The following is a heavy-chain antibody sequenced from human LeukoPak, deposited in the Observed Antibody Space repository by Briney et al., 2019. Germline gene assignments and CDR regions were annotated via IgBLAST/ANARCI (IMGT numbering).Heavy chain of an antibody. D-gene: IGHD3-9*01. CDR3: ARRGPYYDILTGYWYYGMDV. J-gene: IGHJ6*02. CDR2: INPNSGNT. CDR1: GYTFTGYY. Sequence: ASVKVSCKASGYTFTGYYMHWVRQAPGQGLEWMVGINPNSGNTGYAQKFQGRVTMTRNTSISTAYMELSSLRSEDTAVYYCARRGPYYDILTGYWYYGMDVWGQGTTVTVSS. V-gene: IGHV1-8*02.